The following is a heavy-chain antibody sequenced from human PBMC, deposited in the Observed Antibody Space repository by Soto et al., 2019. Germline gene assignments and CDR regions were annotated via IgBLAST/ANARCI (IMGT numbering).Heavy chain of an antibody. CDR3: NKYSGSLSIPAA. J-gene: IGHJ5*02. D-gene: IGHD1-26*01. CDR2: IASDSGYK. CDR1: GFTFRTSA. Sequence: SGFTFRTSAMHWVREAPGKVLEWVAVIASDSGYKNCTGSVKGRFTISRDNSQNTAYLQMNSLKTEDTAVYYCNKYSGSLSIPAALGPGTLVTVSS. V-gene: IGHV3-33*05.